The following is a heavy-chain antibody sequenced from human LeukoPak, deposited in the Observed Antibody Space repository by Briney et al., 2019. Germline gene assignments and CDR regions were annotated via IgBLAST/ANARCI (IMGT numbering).Heavy chain of an antibody. CDR2: INPSGGST. Sequence: ASVKVSCKASGYTFTSYYMHWVRQAPGQGLEWMGIINPSGGSTSYAQKFQGRVTMTRDMSTSTVYMELSSLRSEDTAVYYCASIFTQIHRYDYVWGSYRGDYWGQGTLVTVSS. CDR3: ASIFTQIHRYDYVWGSYRGDY. D-gene: IGHD3-16*02. J-gene: IGHJ4*02. CDR1: GYTFTSYY. V-gene: IGHV1-46*01.